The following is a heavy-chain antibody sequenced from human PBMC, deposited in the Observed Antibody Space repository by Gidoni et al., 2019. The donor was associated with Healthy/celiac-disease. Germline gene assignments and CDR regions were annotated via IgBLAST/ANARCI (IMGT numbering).Heavy chain of an antibody. CDR2: ISYDGSNK. J-gene: IGHJ4*02. D-gene: IGHD6-13*01. V-gene: IGHV3-30*03. CDR3: AILPEGGRQQLLPSFDY. Sequence: AVISYDGSNKYYADSVKGRFTISRDNSKNTLYLQMNSLRAEDTAVYYCAILPEGGRQQLLPSFDYWGQGTLVTVSS.